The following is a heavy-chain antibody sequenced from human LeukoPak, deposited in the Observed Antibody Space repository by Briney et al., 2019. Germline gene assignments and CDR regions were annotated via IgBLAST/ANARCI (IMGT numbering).Heavy chain of an antibody. CDR1: GGTFSSYA. V-gene: IGHV1-24*01. D-gene: IGHD2-21*01. CDR3: ATDLYSIGRSWFDP. CDR2: FDPEDGET. Sequence: ASVKVSCKASGGTFSSYAISWVRQAPGQGLEWMGGFDPEDGETIYAQKFQGRVTMTEDTSTDTAYMELSSLRSEDTAVYYCATDLYSIGRSWFDPWGQGTLVTVSS. J-gene: IGHJ5*02.